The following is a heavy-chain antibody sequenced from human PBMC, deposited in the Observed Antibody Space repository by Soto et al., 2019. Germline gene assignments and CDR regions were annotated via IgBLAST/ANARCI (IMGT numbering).Heavy chain of an antibody. J-gene: IGHJ5*02. CDR1: GFIVSNNY. CDR3: VRDRGGSYWLDP. V-gene: IGHV3-53*01. D-gene: IGHD2-15*01. CDR2: LYSGGTT. Sequence: GGSLRLSCVASGFIVSNNYMSWVRQAPGKGLEWVSILYSGGTTYYADSVKGRFTFSRDNSENTVFLQMNNLRVEDTAVYYCVRDRGGSYWLDPWGQGTLVTVSS.